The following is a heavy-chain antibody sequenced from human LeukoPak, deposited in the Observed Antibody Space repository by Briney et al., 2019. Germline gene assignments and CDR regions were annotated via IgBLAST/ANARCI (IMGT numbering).Heavy chain of an antibody. Sequence: SVKVSRKASGGTFSSYAISWVRQAPGQGLEWMGRIIPILGIANYAQKFQARVTITADKSTSTAYMELSSLRSEDTAVYYCARVYYDSSGYYYADYWGQGTLVTVSS. CDR2: IIPILGIA. V-gene: IGHV1-69*04. CDR3: ARVYYDSSGYYYADY. D-gene: IGHD3-22*01. J-gene: IGHJ4*02. CDR1: GGTFSSYA.